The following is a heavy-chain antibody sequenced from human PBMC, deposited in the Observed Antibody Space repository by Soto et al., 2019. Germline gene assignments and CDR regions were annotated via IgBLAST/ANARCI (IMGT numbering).Heavy chain of an antibody. J-gene: IGHJ4*02. CDR1: GFTFSNYA. CDR2: IGGSGGST. D-gene: IGHD3-10*01. V-gene: IGHV3-23*01. Sequence: GGSLRLSCAASGFTFSNYAMNWVRQAAGKGLEWVSGIGGSGGSTYYADSVKGRFTISRDNPKNTLFLQMNSLRAEDTALYYCTKGHYYGSGSFRDSWGQGTLVTVSS. CDR3: TKGHYYGSGSFRDS.